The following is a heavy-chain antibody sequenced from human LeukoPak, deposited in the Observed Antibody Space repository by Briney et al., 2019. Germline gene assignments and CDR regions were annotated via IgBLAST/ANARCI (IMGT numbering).Heavy chain of an antibody. D-gene: IGHD3-10*01. CDR2: IFYSGST. V-gene: IGHV4-39*01. Sequence: SETLSLTCTVSGGSISTSSYYWGWVRQPPGKGLEWIGNIFYSGSTYYSPSLKSRVTISVDTSKNQFSLKLTSVTAADTAVYYCARRKGFGEGYFDSWGQGTLVTVSS. CDR1: GGSISTSSYY. CDR3: ARRKGFGEGYFDS. J-gene: IGHJ4*02.